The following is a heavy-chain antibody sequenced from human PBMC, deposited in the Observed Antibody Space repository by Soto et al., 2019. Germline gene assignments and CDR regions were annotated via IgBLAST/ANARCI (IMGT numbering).Heavy chain of an antibody. V-gene: IGHV4-30-4*01. D-gene: IGHD5-12*01. CDR2: IYYSGST. Sequence: QVQLQESGPGLVKPSQTLSLTCTVSNGSISSGDYYWSWIRQPPGKGLEWIGYIYYSGSTYYNPSLKSRVIISLDTSKNQFSLKLSSVTAADTAVYYCARGGWGDLHLFDYWGQGTLVTVSS. CDR3: ARGGWGDLHLFDY. CDR1: NGSISSGDYY. J-gene: IGHJ4*02.